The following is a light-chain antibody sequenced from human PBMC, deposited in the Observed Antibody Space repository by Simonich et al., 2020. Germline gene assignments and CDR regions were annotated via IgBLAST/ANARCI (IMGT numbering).Light chain of an antibody. V-gene: IGKV3-15*01. Sequence: EIVMTQSPATLSVSPGERPTLPCRASQRVSSNLAWYQQKPGQAPRLLIYGASTRATGIPARFSGSGSGTEFTLTISSMQSEDFAVYYCQQYNNWPLYTFGQGTKLEIK. CDR3: QQYNNWPLYT. CDR2: GAS. CDR1: QRVSSN. J-gene: IGKJ2*01.